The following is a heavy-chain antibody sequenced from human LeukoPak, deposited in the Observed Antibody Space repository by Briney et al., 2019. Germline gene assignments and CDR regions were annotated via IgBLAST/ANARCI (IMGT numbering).Heavy chain of an antibody. CDR3: STFRGGRPVAGYY. J-gene: IGHJ4*02. V-gene: IGHV4-34*01. D-gene: IGHD6-13*01. Sequence: PSETLSLTCAVYGVSFNGYYWSWIPQPPGKGREWSGEINHSRSTNYNPSLKSRVTISVDTSKNQFCLKLSSVTGADMAVYYCSTFRGGRPVAGYYWGQGTLGSVSS. CDR1: GVSFNGYY. CDR2: INHSRST.